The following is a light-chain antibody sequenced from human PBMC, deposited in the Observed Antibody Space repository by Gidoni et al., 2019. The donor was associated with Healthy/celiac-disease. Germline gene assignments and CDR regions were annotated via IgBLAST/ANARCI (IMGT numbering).Light chain of an antibody. Sequence: IVFTQSPGTLSLSPGERATLSWRASQSVSSSYLAWYQQKPGQAPRLLIYGASSRATGIPDRFSGSGSGTDFTLTISRLEPEDFAVYYCQQYGSSPVTFGPGTKVDIK. J-gene: IGKJ3*01. CDR3: QQYGSSPVT. CDR2: GAS. V-gene: IGKV3-20*01. CDR1: QSVSSSY.